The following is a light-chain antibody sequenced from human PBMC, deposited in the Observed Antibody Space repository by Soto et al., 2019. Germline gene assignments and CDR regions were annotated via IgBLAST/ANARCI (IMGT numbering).Light chain of an antibody. Sequence: QSVLTQPPSASGTPGQRVTISCSGSSSNIGINYVYWYQQRPGTAPKLLIYTNDQRPSGVPDRFSGSKSGTSASLAISGRRSEDEGDYYCAVWDDSLSAYVFGTGTKLTVL. CDR1: SSNIGINY. CDR3: AVWDDSLSAYV. CDR2: TND. J-gene: IGLJ1*01. V-gene: IGLV1-47*02.